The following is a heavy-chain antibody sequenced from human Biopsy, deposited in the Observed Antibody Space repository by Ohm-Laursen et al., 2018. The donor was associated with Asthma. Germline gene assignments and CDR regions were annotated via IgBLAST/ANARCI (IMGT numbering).Heavy chain of an antibody. Sequence: PGTLSLTCSVYGGSISSFYWSWIRQSPEKGLEWMGYVYWTGSTNYNPSLKSRITMSVDTSKNRMFLELPSVAAADTAIYYCVRAVRNEQWLAPFDYWGQGKPVTVSS. CDR2: VYWTGST. J-gene: IGHJ4*02. CDR3: VRAVRNEQWLAPFDY. CDR1: GGSISSFY. V-gene: IGHV4-59*01. D-gene: IGHD6-19*01.